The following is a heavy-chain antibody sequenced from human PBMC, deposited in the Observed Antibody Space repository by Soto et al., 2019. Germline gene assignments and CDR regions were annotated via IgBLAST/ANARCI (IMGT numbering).Heavy chain of an antibody. V-gene: IGHV4-31*03. CDR3: AGRRKVVTSTQEPYGKDG. J-gene: IGHJ6*02. Sequence: SETLSLTCTVSGGSISSGGYYWSWIRQHPGKGLEWIGYIYYSGSTYYNTSLNSRVSISVDPSKNQFSLKLSSVTAADTAVYYCAGRRKVVTSTQEPYGKDGWGQEPTVTVSS. CDR1: GGSISSGGYY. CDR2: IYYSGST. D-gene: IGHD2-21*02.